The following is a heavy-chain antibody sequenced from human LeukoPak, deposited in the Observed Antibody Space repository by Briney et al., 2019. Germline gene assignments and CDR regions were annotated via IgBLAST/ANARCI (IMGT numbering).Heavy chain of an antibody. CDR1: GGSISSGSYY. D-gene: IGHD1-26*01. V-gene: IGHV4-61*02. J-gene: IGHJ6*03. Sequence: PSQTLSLTCTVPGGSISSGSYYWRWIRQPAGKGLEWIGRIYTSGSTNYNPSLKSRVTISVDASKNQFSLKLSSVTAADTAVYYCARDRVDLGANYYYYYMDVWGKGTTVTISS. CDR2: IYTSGST. CDR3: ARDRVDLGANYYYYYMDV.